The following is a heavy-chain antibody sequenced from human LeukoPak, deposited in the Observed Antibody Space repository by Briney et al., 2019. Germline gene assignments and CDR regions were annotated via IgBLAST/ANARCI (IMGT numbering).Heavy chain of an antibody. D-gene: IGHD3-16*02. CDR1: GGTFSSYA. CDR2: IIPIFGTA. J-gene: IGHJ6*03. CDR3: VRLTLVTVYSNYYFMDV. Sequence: GSSVKVSCKASGGTFSSYAISWVRQAPGQGLEWMGGIIPIFGTANYAQKFQGRVTITADESTSTAYMELSSLRSEDTAVYYCVRLTLVTVYSNYYFMDVWGKGTTVTVSS. V-gene: IGHV1-69*01.